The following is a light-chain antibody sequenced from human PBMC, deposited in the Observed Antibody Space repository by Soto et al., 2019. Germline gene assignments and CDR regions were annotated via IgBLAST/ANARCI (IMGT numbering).Light chain of an antibody. CDR3: QQRRNWPPGIT. CDR2: GAS. Sequence: EIVLTQSPGTLSLSPGERATLSCRASQSVSSSYLAWYQQKPGQAPRLLIYGASSRATGIPDRFSGSGSGTDFTLTISRLEPEDFAVYYCQQRRNWPPGITFGQGTRLEI. V-gene: IGKV3D-20*02. J-gene: IGKJ5*01. CDR1: QSVSSSY.